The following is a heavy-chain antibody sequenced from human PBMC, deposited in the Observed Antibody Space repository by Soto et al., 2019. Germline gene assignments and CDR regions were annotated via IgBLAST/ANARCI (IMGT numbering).Heavy chain of an antibody. J-gene: IGHJ4*02. D-gene: IGHD6-13*01. CDR2: IYYSGST. Sequence: PSETLSLTCTVSGGSISSGGYYWSWIRQHPGKGLEWIGYIYYSGSTNYNPSLKSRVTISVDTSKNQFSLKLSSVTAADTAVYYCARHTPAGSDYWGQGTLVTVSS. V-gene: IGHV4-61*08. CDR1: GGSISSGGYY. CDR3: ARHTPAGSDY.